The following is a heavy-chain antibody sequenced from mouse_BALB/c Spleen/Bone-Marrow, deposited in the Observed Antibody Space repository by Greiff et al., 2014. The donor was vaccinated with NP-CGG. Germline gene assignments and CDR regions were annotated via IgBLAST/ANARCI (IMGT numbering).Heavy chain of an antibody. V-gene: IGHV1-9*01. CDR1: GYTFSNYW. J-gene: IGHJ3*01. D-gene: IGHD2-4*01. CDR2: ILPGSGST. CDR3: ARGYDYASFAY. Sequence: QVQLKQSGAELMKPGASVKISCKAIGYTFSNYWIEWVKQRPGHGLEWIGEILPGSGSTHYIEKFKGKATLTADTSSNTAYMQLSSLTSEDSAVYYCARGYDYASFAYWGQGTLVTVSA.